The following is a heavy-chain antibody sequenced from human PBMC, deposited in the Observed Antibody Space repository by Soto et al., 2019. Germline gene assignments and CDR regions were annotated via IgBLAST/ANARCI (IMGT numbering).Heavy chain of an antibody. Sequence: EVQLLESGGGLVQPGGSLRLSCAASGFTFSSHAMSWVRQAPGKGLEWVSAISGSGGSTYYADSVKGRFTISRDNSKNTLYLQMNGLRAEDTAVYYCAKARVPFIVVVITTGFDYWGQGTLVTVSS. V-gene: IGHV3-23*01. D-gene: IGHD3-22*01. CDR2: ISGSGGST. J-gene: IGHJ4*02. CDR3: AKARVPFIVVVITTGFDY. CDR1: GFTFSSHA.